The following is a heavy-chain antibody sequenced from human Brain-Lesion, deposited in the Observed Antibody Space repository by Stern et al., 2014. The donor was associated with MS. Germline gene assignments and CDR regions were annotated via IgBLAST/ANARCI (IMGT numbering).Heavy chain of an antibody. CDR2: IYYSGNT. V-gene: IGHV4-39*01. Sequence: QVQLQESGPGLVKPSETLSLTCTVAGGSVSSTSYAWAWIRQPPGQGLEWIGTIYYSGNTYSRPSLTSRITISLDTSKNQFSLQLGFVTAADTAVYYCAGEEDIRYCSGGSCTGNWFDPWGQGTLVTVSS. CDR3: AGEEDIRYCSGGSCTGNWFDP. D-gene: IGHD2-15*01. J-gene: IGHJ5*02. CDR1: GGSVSSTSYA.